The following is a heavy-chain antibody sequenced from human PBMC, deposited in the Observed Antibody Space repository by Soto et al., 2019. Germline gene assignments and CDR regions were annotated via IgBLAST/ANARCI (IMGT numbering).Heavy chain of an antibody. V-gene: IGHV1-69*01. CDR2: IIPIFGTA. D-gene: IGHD2-8*01. CDR1: GGTFSSYA. J-gene: IGHJ5*02. CDR3: ARDPVYGRHYNWFDP. Sequence: LVQSGAEVKKPGSSVKVSXXXSGGTFSSYAISWXXXXXXXXXXXMGGIIPIFGTANYAQKFQGRVTITADESTSTAYMELSSLRSEDTAVYYCARDPVYGRHYNWFDPWGQGTLVTVSS.